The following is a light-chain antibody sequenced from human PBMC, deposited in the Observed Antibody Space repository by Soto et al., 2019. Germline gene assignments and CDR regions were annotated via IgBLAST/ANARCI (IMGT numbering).Light chain of an antibody. V-gene: IGKV3-11*01. CDR3: QQRHNWPIT. CDR2: DAS. CDR1: QSVTKY. Sequence: EIVLTQSPGSLSLSPGERATLSCRATQSVTKYIAWYQQRPGQAPRLLIYDASNRASGVPAKFSGSGSGTDVTLTISGLETADFGVYYCQQRHNWPITFGQGTRLEIK. J-gene: IGKJ5*01.